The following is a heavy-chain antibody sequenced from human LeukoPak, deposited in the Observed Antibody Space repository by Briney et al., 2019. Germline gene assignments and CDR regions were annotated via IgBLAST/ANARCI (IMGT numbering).Heavy chain of an antibody. V-gene: IGHV4-39*01. J-gene: IGHJ5*02. CDR1: GGSISSSSYY. CDR2: MYYSGTT. Sequence: SETLSLTCSVSGGSISSSSYYWGWIRQPPGKGLEWIGSMYYSGTTYYNPSLKSRVTISLDTSKNQFSLKLTSLTAADTAVYYCAGRKSTTPNWFYPWGQGILVTVSS. CDR3: AGRKSTTPNWFYP. D-gene: IGHD1-1*01.